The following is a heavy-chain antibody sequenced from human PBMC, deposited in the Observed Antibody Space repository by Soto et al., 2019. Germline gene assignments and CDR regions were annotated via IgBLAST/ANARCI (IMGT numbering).Heavy chain of an antibody. Sequence: GGSLRLFCAASGFTFSSYGMHWVRQAPGKGLEWVAVISYDGSNKYYADSVKGRFTISRDNFKSTLYLQMSGLRVEDTAMYYWVKASRRDITAGRCMDVWGQGTTVTVSS. D-gene: IGHD3-3*01. CDR3: VKASRRDITAGRCMDV. CDR1: GFTFSSYG. V-gene: IGHV3-30*18. CDR2: ISYDGSNK. J-gene: IGHJ6*02.